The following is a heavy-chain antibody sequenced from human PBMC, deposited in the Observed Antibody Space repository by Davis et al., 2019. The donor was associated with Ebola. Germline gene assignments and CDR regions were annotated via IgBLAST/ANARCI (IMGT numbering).Heavy chain of an antibody. CDR3: ARGPTDPSGG. V-gene: IGHV1-69*13. J-gene: IGHJ4*02. D-gene: IGHD3-16*01. CDR1: GYTFPSYA. CDR2: IIPIFGTA. Sequence: SSVPVPRKASGYTFPSYAISWLRQAPGQGLEWMGEIIPIFGTANYAQKFQGRVTITADESTSTAYMELSSLRSEDTAVYYCARGPTDPSGGWGQGTLVTISS.